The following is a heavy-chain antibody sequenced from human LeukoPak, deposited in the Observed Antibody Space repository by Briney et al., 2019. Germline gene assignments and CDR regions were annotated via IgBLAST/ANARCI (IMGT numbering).Heavy chain of an antibody. V-gene: IGHV1-69*05. CDR3: ATSMVRGVNNWFDP. CDR2: IIPIFGTA. Sequence: SVTVSCKASGGTFNSYDISWVRQAPGQGQEWRGGIIPIFGTANYAQKFQGRVTITTDESTSTAYMELSSLRSEDTAVYYCATSMVRGVNNWFDPWGQGTLVTVSS. J-gene: IGHJ5*02. D-gene: IGHD3-10*01. CDR1: GGTFNSYD.